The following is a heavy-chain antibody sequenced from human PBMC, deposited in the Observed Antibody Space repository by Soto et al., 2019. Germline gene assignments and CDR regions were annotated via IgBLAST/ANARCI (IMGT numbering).Heavy chain of an antibody. J-gene: IGHJ4*02. D-gene: IGHD4-17*01. CDR2: IIPIFGTA. CDR3: ARGSAYSDYDLEY. V-gene: IGHV1-69*13. Sequence: WASVKVSCKASGGTFSSYAISWVRQAPGQGLEWMGGIIPIFGTANYAQKFQGRVTITADESTSTAYMELSSLRSEDTAVYYCARGSAYSDYDLEYWGQGTLVTVSS. CDR1: GGTFSSYA.